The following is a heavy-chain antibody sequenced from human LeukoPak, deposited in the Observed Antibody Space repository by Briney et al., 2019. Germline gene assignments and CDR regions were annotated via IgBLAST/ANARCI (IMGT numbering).Heavy chain of an antibody. CDR3: ASEEISSSWPNWFDP. D-gene: IGHD6-13*01. CDR1: GGTFSSYA. V-gene: IGHV1-69*13. Sequence: ASVKVSCKASGGTFSSYAISWVRQAPGQGLEWMGGIIPIFGTANYAQKFQGRVTITADESTSTAYMELSSLRSEDAAVYYCASEEISSSWPNWFDPWGQGTLVTVSS. CDR2: IIPIFGTA. J-gene: IGHJ5*02.